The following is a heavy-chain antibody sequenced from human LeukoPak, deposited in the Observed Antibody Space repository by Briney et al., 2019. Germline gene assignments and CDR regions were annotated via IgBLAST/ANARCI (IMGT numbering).Heavy chain of an antibody. V-gene: IGHV3-23*01. CDR3: AKVEDDILTGYYFLDY. D-gene: IGHD3-9*01. CDR2: ISGSGGST. J-gene: IGHJ4*02. Sequence: GGSLRLSCAASGFTFSSYAMSWVRQAPGKGLEWVSAISGSGGSTYYADSVKGRFTISRDNSKNTLYLQMNSLRAEDTAVYYCAKVEDDILTGYYFLDYWGQGTLVTVSS. CDR1: GFTFSSYA.